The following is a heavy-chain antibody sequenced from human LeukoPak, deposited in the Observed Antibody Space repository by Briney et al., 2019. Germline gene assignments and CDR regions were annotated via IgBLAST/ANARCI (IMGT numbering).Heavy chain of an antibody. D-gene: IGHD6-13*01. CDR1: GFTFSSYS. Sequence: GGSLRLSCAASGFTFSSYSMNWVRQAPGKGLEWVSSISSSSTYIYYADSVKGRFTISRDNAKNSLYLQMNSLTAEDTAVYYCARVYSSSWGEWGQGTLVTVSS. CDR3: ARVYSSSWGE. CDR2: ISSSSTYI. V-gene: IGHV3-21*01. J-gene: IGHJ4*02.